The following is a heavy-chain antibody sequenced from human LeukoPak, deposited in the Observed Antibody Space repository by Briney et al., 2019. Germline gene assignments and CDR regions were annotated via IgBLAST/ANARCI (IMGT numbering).Heavy chain of an antibody. V-gene: IGHV1-8*01. CDR3: ARGRNFDWLSGTIEFDP. J-gene: IGHJ5*02. CDR2: MNPNSGNT. D-gene: IGHD3-9*01. Sequence: ASVKVSCKASGYTFTSYDINWVRQATGQGLEWMGWMNPNSGNTGYAQKFQGRVTMTRNTFISTAYMELSSLRSEDTAVYYCARGRNFDWLSGTIEFDPWGQGTLVTVSS. CDR1: GYTFTSYD.